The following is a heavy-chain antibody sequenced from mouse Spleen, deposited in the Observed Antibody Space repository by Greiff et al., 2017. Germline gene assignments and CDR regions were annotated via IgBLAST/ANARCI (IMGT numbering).Heavy chain of an antibody. Sequence: EVQLQQSGPELVKPGASVKISCKASGYTFTDYYMNWVKQSHGKSLEWIGDINPNNGGTSYNQKFKGKATLTVDKSSSTAYMELRSLTSEDSAVYYCASDGSHAMDYWGQGTSVTVSS. V-gene: IGHV1-26*01. D-gene: IGHD2-3*01. CDR3: ASDGSHAMDY. CDR2: INPNNGGT. CDR1: GYTFTDYY. J-gene: IGHJ4*01.